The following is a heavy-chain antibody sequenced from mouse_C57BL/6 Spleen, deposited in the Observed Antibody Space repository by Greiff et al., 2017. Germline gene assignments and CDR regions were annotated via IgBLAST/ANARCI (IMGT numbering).Heavy chain of an antibody. D-gene: IGHD2-4*01. CDR1: GYTFTSYW. CDR2: IHPNSGST. V-gene: IGHV1-64*01. J-gene: IGHJ4*01. CDR3: AREDDYDDYAMDY. Sequence: VQLQQPGAELVKPGASVKLSCKASGYTFTSYWMHWVKQRPGQGLEWIGMIHPNSGSTNYNEKFKSKATLTVDKSSSTAYMQLSSLTSEDSAVYYCAREDDYDDYAMDYWGQGTSVTVSS.